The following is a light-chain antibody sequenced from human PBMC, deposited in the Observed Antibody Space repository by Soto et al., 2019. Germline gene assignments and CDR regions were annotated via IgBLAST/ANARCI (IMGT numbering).Light chain of an antibody. CDR3: QQYNTYSWT. CDR1: QSLNRW. V-gene: IGKV1-5*01. J-gene: IGKJ1*01. CDR2: DAS. Sequence: DIQMTRSPSTLSASVGGRVAIPCRASQSLNRWLAWYQQKPGKAPKLLIYDASSLQSGVPSRFSGSGSGTEFALTISSLQPDDFATYYCQQYNTYSWTFGPGTKVDIK.